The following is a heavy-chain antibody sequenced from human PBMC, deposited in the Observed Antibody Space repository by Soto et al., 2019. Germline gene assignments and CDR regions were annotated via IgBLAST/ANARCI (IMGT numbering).Heavy chain of an antibody. Sequence: EVQLVESGGGLVQPGGSLRLSCAGSGFTFWSYWMHWVRQAPGKGLEWVSRINSDGSSTTYADSVKGRFTISRDNAKNTLYLLMNTLIAEDTAVYYCTTLDYMPSNWFYPWGQGALGTVS. J-gene: IGHJ5*02. V-gene: IGHV3-74*01. CDR2: INSDGSST. CDR3: TTLDYMPSNWFYP. CDR1: GFTFWSYW. D-gene: IGHD2-2*01.